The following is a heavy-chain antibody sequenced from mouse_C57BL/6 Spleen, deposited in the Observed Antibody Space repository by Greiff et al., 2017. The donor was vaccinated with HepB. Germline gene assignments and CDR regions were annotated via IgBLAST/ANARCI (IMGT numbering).Heavy chain of an antibody. D-gene: IGHD1-1*01. CDR1: GYTFTSYW. V-gene: IGHV1-64*01. J-gene: IGHJ3*01. CDR3: ASPSYGSSYVGFAY. Sequence: QVHVKQPGAELVKPGASVKLSCKASGYTFTSYWMHWVKQRPGQGLEWIGMIHPNSGSTNYNEKFKSKATLTVDKSSSTAYMQLSSLTSEDSAVYYCASPSYGSSYVGFAYWGQGTLVTVSA. CDR2: IHPNSGST.